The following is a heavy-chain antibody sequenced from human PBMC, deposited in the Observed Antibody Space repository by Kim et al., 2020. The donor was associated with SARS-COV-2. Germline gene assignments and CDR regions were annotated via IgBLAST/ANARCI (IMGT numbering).Heavy chain of an antibody. CDR2: T. J-gene: IGHJ4*02. CDR3: ARESGYYFDY. D-gene: IGHD1-26*01. V-gene: IGHV4-59*01. Sequence: TNYHPSLKSRVTISVDTSKNQFSLKLSSVTAADTAVYYCARESGYYFDYWGQGTLVTVSS.